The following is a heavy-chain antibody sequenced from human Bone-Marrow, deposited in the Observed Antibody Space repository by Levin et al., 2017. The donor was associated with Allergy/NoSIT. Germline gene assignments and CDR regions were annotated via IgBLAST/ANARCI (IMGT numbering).Heavy chain of an antibody. CDR2: ISDDGSKK. Sequence: GGSLRLSCAVSGFAFSSYGMHWVRQAPGKGLEWVAGISDDGSKKYYADSVKGRFTISRDNFKNTLYLQMNSLRVEDTAVYYCAKVRRELVIAADAFDIWGPGTMVTVSS. D-gene: IGHD3-9*01. V-gene: IGHV3-30*18. CDR3: AKVRRELVIAADAFDI. J-gene: IGHJ3*02. CDR1: GFAFSSYG.